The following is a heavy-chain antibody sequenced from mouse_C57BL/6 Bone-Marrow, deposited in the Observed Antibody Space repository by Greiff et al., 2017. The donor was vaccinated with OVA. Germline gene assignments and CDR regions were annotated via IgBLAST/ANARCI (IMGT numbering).Heavy chain of an antibody. V-gene: IGHV5-12*01. Sequence: EVMLVESGGGLVQPGGSLKLSCAASGFTFSDYYMYWVRQTPEKRLEWVAYISNGGGSTYYPDTVKGRFTISRDNAKNTLYLQMSRLKSEDTAMYYCARPPGGKRGYAMDYWGQGTSVTVSS. D-gene: IGHD2-1*01. CDR3: ARPPGGKRGYAMDY. J-gene: IGHJ4*01. CDR1: GFTFSDYY. CDR2: ISNGGGST.